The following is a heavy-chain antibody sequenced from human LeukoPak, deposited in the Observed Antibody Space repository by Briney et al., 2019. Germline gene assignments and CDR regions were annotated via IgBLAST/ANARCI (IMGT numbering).Heavy chain of an antibody. Sequence: ASVKVSCKASGYTFTSYYVHWVRQAPGKGLEWMGGFDPEDGETIYAQKFQGRVTMTEDTSTDTAYMELSSLRSEDTAVYYCAIISSGYSYGYNYWGQGTLVTVSS. CDR1: GYTFTSYY. CDR3: AIISSGYSYGYNY. CDR2: FDPEDGET. J-gene: IGHJ4*02. D-gene: IGHD5-18*01. V-gene: IGHV1-24*01.